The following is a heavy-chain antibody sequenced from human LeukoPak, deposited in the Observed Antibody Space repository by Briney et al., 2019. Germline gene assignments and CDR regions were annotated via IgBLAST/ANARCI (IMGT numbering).Heavy chain of an antibody. D-gene: IGHD6-19*01. V-gene: IGHV1-2*06. CDR3: ARESSSGWTDLDY. CDR1: GYTFTGYY. CDR2: INPNSGGT. Sequence: GASVKVSCKASGYTFTGYYMHWVRQAPGQGLEWMGRINPNSGGTNYAQKFQGRVTMTRDTSISTAYMEPSRLRSDDTAVYYCARESSSGWTDLDYWGQGTLVTVSS. J-gene: IGHJ4*02.